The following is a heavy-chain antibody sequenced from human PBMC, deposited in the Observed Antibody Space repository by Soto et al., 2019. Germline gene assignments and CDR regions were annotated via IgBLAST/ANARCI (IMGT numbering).Heavy chain of an antibody. D-gene: IGHD1-26*01. Sequence: PGGSLRLSCAVSGFTFNDYALHWVRQTPGKGPEWVALISYAGTNKYYADSVKGRFAFSGDDCKSTRYFKMYSLRGEGSAIDYCAVNREPNHYGLDVWGQGTRVTVAS. V-gene: IGHV3-30*09. CDR1: GFTFNDYA. CDR3: AVNREPNHYGLDV. CDR2: ISYAGTNK. J-gene: IGHJ6*02.